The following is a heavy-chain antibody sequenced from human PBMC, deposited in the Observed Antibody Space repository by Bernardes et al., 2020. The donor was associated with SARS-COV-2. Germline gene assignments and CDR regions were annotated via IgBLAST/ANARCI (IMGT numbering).Heavy chain of an antibody. CDR1: GLTVSDNY. D-gene: IGHD1-26*01. CDR3: ARDRIIGATYYSYYYGMDV. Sequence: GGSLRLSCAASGLTVSDNYMNWVRQAPGKGLEWVSVIYSGGSTYYADSVKGRFTISRDNSKNTLYLQMNSLRGEDTAVYYCARDRIIGATYYSYYYGMDVWGQGTTVTVSS. CDR2: IYSGGST. V-gene: IGHV3-53*01. J-gene: IGHJ6*02.